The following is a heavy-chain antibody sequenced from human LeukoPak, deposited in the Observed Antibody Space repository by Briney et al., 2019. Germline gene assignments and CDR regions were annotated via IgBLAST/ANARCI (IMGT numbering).Heavy chain of an antibody. CDR2: INPSGGST. J-gene: IGHJ4*02. D-gene: IGHD3-22*01. Sequence: ASVKVSCMASGYTFSSYYMHWVRQAPGQGLEWMAIINPSGGSTRYAQKFQGRVTMTRDTSTSTVYMELSSLRSEDTAVYYCARDPRPSYDSSGYYYPGDYWGQGTLVTVSS. CDR3: ARDPRPSYDSSGYYYPGDY. V-gene: IGHV1-46*01. CDR1: GYTFSSYY.